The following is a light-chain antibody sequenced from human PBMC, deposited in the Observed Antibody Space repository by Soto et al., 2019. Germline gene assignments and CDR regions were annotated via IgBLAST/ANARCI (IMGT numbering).Light chain of an antibody. Sequence: VLTQPPSASGTPGQRVSISCSGGTSDIGSNTVNWYQHLPGTAPRLLIYRNNQRPSGVPDRFSGSKSGTAASLAISGLHSEDEADYFCAAWDDTVSVYVFGSGTKVTVL. J-gene: IGLJ1*01. V-gene: IGLV1-44*01. CDR1: TSDIGSNT. CDR3: AAWDDTVSVYV. CDR2: RNN.